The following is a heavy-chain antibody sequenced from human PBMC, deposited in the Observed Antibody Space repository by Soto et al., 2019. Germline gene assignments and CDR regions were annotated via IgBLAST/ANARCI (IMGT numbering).Heavy chain of an antibody. D-gene: IGHD3-22*01. J-gene: IGHJ6*02. V-gene: IGHV3-74*01. CDR3: ASWPHTWYYYDSSGYYASP. CDR1: GFTFSSYW. CDR2: INSDGSST. Sequence: PGGSLRLSCAASGFTFSSYWMHWVRQAPGKGLVWVSRINSDGSSTSYADSVKGRFTISRDNAKNTLYLQMNSLRAEDTAVYYCASWPHTWYYYDSSGYYASPGGQGTTVTGSS.